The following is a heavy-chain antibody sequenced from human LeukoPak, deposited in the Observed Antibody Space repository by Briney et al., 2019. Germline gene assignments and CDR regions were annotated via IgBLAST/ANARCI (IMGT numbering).Heavy chain of an antibody. J-gene: IGHJ6*02. Sequence: PSETLSLTCTVSGGSISSYYWSWIRQPPGKGLEWIGYIYYSGSTNYNPSLKSRVTISVDTSKNQFSLKLSSVTAADTAVYYCARHIAVAGLRYYYYGMDVWGQGTTVTVSS. D-gene: IGHD6-19*01. CDR1: GGSISSYY. CDR3: ARHIAVAGLRYYYYGMDV. V-gene: IGHV4-59*01. CDR2: IYYSGST.